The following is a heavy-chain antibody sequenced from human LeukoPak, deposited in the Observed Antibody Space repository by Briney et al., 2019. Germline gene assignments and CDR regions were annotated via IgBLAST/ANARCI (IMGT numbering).Heavy chain of an antibody. CDR1: GFTFSSYA. V-gene: IGHV3-23*01. CDR3: ARDRYGDFEDY. Sequence: GGSLRLSCAASGFTFSSYAMTWVRQAPGKGLEWVSAISGSAGSTYYADSVKGRFTISRDNSKNTLYLQMNSLRAEDTAVYYCARDRYGDFEDYWGQGTLVTVSS. J-gene: IGHJ4*02. CDR2: ISGSAGST. D-gene: IGHD4-17*01.